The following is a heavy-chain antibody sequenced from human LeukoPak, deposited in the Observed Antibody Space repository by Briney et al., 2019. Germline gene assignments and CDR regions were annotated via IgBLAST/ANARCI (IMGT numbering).Heavy chain of an antibody. D-gene: IGHD2-15*01. CDR1: GGSISSYY. J-gene: IGHJ2*01. CDR2: IYTSGST. V-gene: IGHV4-4*08. CDR3: ARTLGYCSGGSCYWYFDL. Sequence: SETLSLTCTVSGGSISSYYWSWIRQPPGKGLEWIGYIYTSGSTNYNPSLKSRVTMSVDTSKNQFSLKLSSVTAADTAVYYCARTLGYCSGGSCYWYFDLWGRGTLVTVSS.